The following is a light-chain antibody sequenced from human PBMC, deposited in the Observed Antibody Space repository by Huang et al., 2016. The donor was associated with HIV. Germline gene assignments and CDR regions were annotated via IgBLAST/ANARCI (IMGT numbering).Light chain of an antibody. J-gene: IGKJ1*01. Sequence: EIVMTQSPATLSVSPGERATLSCRASQSVGSDLAWYQQKPGQAPRPLIFGTSTTAPGIPARFSGSGSGTEFTLTISSLQSEDFAVYYCQQYNNWPKTFGQGTKVEIK. CDR1: QSVGSD. V-gene: IGKV3-15*01. CDR3: QQYNNWPKT. CDR2: GTS.